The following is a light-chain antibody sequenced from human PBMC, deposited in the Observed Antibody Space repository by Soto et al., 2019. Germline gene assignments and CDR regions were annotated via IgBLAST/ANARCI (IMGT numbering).Light chain of an antibody. V-gene: IGKV1-39*01. CDR3: QQSYSTCWT. Sequence: DTQMTHSPSSLSASVGDRVTITCRASQGSSSSLNWYQQKPGQAPRLLIYAASTLHSGLPSRFSGSGSATDFTLTISNLQPEDFATYYCQQSYSTCWTFGQGTKVDIK. CDR1: QGSSSS. J-gene: IGKJ1*01. CDR2: AAS.